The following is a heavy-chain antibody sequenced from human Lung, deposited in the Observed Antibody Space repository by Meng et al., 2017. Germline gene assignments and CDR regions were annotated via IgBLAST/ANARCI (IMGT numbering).Heavy chain of an antibody. CDR2: IYWDDDT. V-gene: IGHV2-5*02. CDR3: AHIVLYDSYDY. Sequence: HITLKESLPTLVKPQQTLPLTCTFTGFSLSTSGVGVVWIRQPPGKALEWLALIYWDDDTRYSPSLKIRHTITKDTSKNQVVLTMTNMDPVDTATYYCAHIVLYDSYDYWGQETLVTVSS. CDR1: GFSLSTSGVG. J-gene: IGHJ4*02. D-gene: IGHD3-22*01.